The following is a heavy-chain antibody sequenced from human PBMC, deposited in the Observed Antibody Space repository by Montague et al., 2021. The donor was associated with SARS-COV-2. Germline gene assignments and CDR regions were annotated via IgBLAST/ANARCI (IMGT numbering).Heavy chain of an antibody. CDR1: GGSFSTYS. D-gene: IGHD3-10*01. V-gene: IGHV4-34*01. J-gene: IGHJ6*03. CDR2: IHHGGST. Sequence: SETLSLTCAVHGGSFSTYSWNWIRQPPGKGLEWIGEIHHGGSTNYNPPLKSRVTISAGTSENQFSLKLTSVAAADTAVYYCARLGDGVVPSPILGVGPYYSYYYMDVWGKGTTVTVSS. CDR3: ARLGDGVVPSPILGVGPYYSYYYMDV.